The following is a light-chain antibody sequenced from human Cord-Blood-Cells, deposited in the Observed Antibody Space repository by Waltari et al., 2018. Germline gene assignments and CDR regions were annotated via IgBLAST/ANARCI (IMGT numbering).Light chain of an antibody. J-gene: IGLJ1*01. CDR3: QAWDSSTYV. CDR1: KLGDKY. CDR2: QDS. Sequence: SYELTQPPSVSVSPGQTASITCSGDKLGDKYACWYQQKPGQSPVLVIYQDSKRPSGISERFSGSNSGDTATLTISGTQAMDEADYYCQAWDSSTYVFGTGTNVTVL. V-gene: IGLV3-1*01.